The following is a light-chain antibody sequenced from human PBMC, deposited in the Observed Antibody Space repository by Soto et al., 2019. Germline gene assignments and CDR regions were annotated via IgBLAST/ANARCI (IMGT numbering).Light chain of an antibody. CDR1: SSNSGAGYD. CDR3: QSYDSSLSGWGV. CDR2: GNS. V-gene: IGLV1-40*01. J-gene: IGLJ3*02. Sequence: QSVLTQPPSVSGAPGQRVTISCTWSSSNSGAGYDVHWYQQLPGTAPKLLIYGNSNRPSGVPDRFSGSKSGTSASLAITGLQAEDEADYYCQSYDSSLSGWGVFGGGTKLTVL.